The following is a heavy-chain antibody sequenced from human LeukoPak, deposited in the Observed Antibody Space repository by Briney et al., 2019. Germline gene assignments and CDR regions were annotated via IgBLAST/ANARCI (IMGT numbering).Heavy chain of an antibody. D-gene: IGHD6-19*01. Sequence: SQTLSLTCVISGDSVSSTSAVWNWIRLSPSRGLEWLGRTYYRSDWFYDYAVSVKGRITITPDTTENQMSLQLRSVTAEDAAVYYRARMKWLVPPYALDIWGQGTAVTVSS. CDR2: TYYRSDWFY. V-gene: IGHV6-1*01. CDR1: GDSVSSTSAV. CDR3: ARMKWLVPPYALDI. J-gene: IGHJ3*02.